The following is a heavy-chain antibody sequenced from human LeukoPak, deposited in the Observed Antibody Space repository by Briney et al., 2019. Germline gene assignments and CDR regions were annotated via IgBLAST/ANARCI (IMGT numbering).Heavy chain of an antibody. J-gene: IGHJ4*02. D-gene: IGHD3-22*01. CDR2: IRHDSSDI. Sequence: GGSLRLSCAASGFTFSTYSMNWVRQAPGKGLEWISFIRHDSSDIYYADSVKGRFTISRDNAKNSLYLQMNNLRAEDTAIYYCAKDCSSGYYYFDYWGQGTLVTVSS. CDR3: AKDCSSGYYYFDY. V-gene: IGHV3-48*01. CDR1: GFTFSTYS.